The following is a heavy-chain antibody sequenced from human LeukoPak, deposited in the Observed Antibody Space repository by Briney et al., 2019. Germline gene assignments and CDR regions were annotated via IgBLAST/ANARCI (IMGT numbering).Heavy chain of an antibody. D-gene: IGHD3-22*01. CDR3: ARSYDSSGYFSYYYYGMDV. J-gene: IGHJ6*02. CDR2: VNSDGSWT. Sequence: PGGSLRLSCAASGFTLSSYWMHWVRQAPGKEPVWVSRVNSDGSWTTYADSVKGRFTISRDNAKNTLYLQMNSLRAEDTAVYYCARSYDSSGYFSYYYYGMDVWGQGTTVTVSS. V-gene: IGHV3-74*01. CDR1: GFTLSSYW.